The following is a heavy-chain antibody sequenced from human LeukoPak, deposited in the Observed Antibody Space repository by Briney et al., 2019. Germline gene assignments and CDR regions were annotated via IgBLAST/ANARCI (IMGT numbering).Heavy chain of an antibody. J-gene: IGHJ4*02. D-gene: IGHD1-1*01. CDR1: GFTFDDYG. Sequence: GGSLRLSCSASGFTFDDYGMSWVRQAPGKGLEWVSGINWNDGSTGYADSVKGRFTISRDNAKNSLYLQMNSLRAEDTALYYCARDMETYYFDYWGQGTLVTVSS. CDR3: ARDMETYYFDY. CDR2: INWNDGST. V-gene: IGHV3-20*04.